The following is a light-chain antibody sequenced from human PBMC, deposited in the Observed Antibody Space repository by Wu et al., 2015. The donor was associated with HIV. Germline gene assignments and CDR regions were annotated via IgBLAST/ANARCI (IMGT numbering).Light chain of an antibody. CDR3: QQYNNPSPALN. J-gene: IGKJ4*01. CDR1: QGISNY. V-gene: IGKV1-33*01. Sequence: DIQMTQSPSSLSLSIGDRVTITCQASQGISNYLNWYQQKPGKAPKLLIYDASNLETGVPSRFSGSGSGTHFTFTITNLQAEDVGTYYCQQYNNPSPALNFGGGTRVEI. CDR2: DAS.